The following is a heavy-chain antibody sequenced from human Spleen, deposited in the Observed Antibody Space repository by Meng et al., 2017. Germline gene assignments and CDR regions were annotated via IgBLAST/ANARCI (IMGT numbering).Heavy chain of an antibody. V-gene: IGHV4-38-2*02. CDR2: VYYSGIT. J-gene: IGHJ5*02. CDR3: ARDLWELRYKAPFDP. Sequence: ESLKISCAASGFTFSDYEMNWIRQPPGKGLEWIGSVYYSGITYYNPSLESRVTISVDTSKNQFSLKLSSMTAADTAVYYCARDLWELRYKAPFDPWGQGILVTVSS. CDR1: GFTFSDYE. D-gene: IGHD3-16*01.